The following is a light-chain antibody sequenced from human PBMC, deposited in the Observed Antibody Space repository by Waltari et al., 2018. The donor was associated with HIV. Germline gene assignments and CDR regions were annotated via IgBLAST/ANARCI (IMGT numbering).Light chain of an antibody. V-gene: IGKV1-5*03. J-gene: IGKJ2*01. CDR2: KAS. Sequence: DIHMTQSPSTLSASVGDTVTITCRASQSISPWLAWYQQKPGKAPKLLIYKASTLESGVASRFSGSGSGSEFTLTISSLQPEDFATYFCQQYNSYSGYTFGQGTKVDIK. CDR1: QSISPW. CDR3: QQYNSYSGYT.